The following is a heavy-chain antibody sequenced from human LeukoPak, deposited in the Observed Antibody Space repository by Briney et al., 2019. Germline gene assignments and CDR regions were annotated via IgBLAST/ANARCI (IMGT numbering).Heavy chain of an antibody. V-gene: IGHV3-53*01. D-gene: IGHD4-11*01. CDR1: GFIVSDNY. CDR3: ARGTPTTRDFDY. CDR2: IYPVGT. Sequence: GGSLRLSCAASGFIVSDNYVTWVRQAPGKGLEWVSVIYPVGTYYAESVKGRFSISRDNSKNTVYLQMNSLRADDTAVYYCARGTPTTRDFDYWGLGTLVTVSS. J-gene: IGHJ4*02.